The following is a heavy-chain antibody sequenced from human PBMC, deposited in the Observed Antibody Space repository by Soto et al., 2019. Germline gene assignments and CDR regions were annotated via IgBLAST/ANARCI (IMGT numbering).Heavy chain of an antibody. J-gene: IGHJ4*02. D-gene: IGHD3-22*01. CDR3: ARDWMNFDDDNSGYYGLDY. CDR2: ISANNGDT. CDR1: GYNFMSYG. Sequence: ASVKVSCKVSGYNFMSYGITWVRQAPGQGLEWMGWISANNGDTKSARKFQGRITMTTDTSTNTAYMELRNMRSDDTAVYYCARDWMNFDDDNSGYYGLDYWGQGTLVTVSS. V-gene: IGHV1-18*01.